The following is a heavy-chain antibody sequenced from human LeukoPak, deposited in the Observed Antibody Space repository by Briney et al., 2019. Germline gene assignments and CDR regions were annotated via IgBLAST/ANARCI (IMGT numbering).Heavy chain of an antibody. CDR1: GGSISSYY. CDR2: IYYSGST. CDR3: GGSAVAGSWELDY. J-gene: IGHJ4*02. V-gene: IGHV4-59*08. Sequence: SETLSLTCTVSGGSISSYYWSWIRQPPGKGLEWIGYIYYSGSTNYNPSLKSRVTISVDTSKNQFSLKLSSVTAADTAVYYCGGSAVAGSWELDYWGQGTLVTVSS. D-gene: IGHD6-19*01.